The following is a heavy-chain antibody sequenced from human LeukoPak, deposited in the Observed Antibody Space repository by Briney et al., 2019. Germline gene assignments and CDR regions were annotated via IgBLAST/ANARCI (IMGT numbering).Heavy chain of an antibody. V-gene: IGHV3-9*03. CDR2: ISCTSGSI. CDR1: GFTIVDYA. D-gene: IGHD3-3*01. Sequence: SLSSSWASSGFTIVDYALAWVRTPPGRGLGGVSGISCTSGSIGYAASVKGRFTISRDNAKTYLYLQMNSLRAEDMALYYCARGGWLLSPFDIWGQGTMVTVSS. J-gene: IGHJ3*02. CDR3: ARGGWLLSPFDI.